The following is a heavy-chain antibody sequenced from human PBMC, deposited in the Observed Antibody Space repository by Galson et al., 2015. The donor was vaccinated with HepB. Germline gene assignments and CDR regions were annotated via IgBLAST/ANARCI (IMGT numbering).Heavy chain of an antibody. CDR3: AKPGIAVAGTDTEDY. CDR2: ISYDGSHK. CDR1: GFTFSSYG. J-gene: IGHJ4*02. Sequence: SLRLSCAASGFTFSSYGMHRVRQAPGKGLQWGAVISYDGSHKYYADSVRGRFTISRDNSKNTLYLQMNSLRVEDTAVYYCAKPGIAVAGTDTEDYWGQGTLVTVSS. V-gene: IGHV3-30*18. D-gene: IGHD6-19*01.